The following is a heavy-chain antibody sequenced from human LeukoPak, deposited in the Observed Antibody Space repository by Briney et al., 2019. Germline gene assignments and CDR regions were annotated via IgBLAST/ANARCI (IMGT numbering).Heavy chain of an antibody. D-gene: IGHD5-12*01. CDR1: GFTFSSYD. V-gene: IGHV3-13*01. CDR2: IGTAGDT. CDR3: ARGSVATDGLGYYFDY. J-gene: IGHJ4*02. Sequence: PTGGSLRLSCAASGFTFSSYDMHWVRHATGKGLEWFSAIGTAGDTYYPGSVKGRFTISRENAKNSLYLQMNSLRAGDTAVYYCARGSVATDGLGYYFDYWGQGTLVTVSS.